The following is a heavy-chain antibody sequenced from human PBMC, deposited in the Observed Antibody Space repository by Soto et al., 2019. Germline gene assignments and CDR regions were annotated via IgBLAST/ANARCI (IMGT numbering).Heavy chain of an antibody. V-gene: IGHV3-23*01. D-gene: IGHD6-6*01. CDR1: GFTFSSYA. Sequence: GGSLRLSCAASGFTFSSYAMSWVRQAPGKGLEWVSAISGSGGSTYYADSVKGRFTISRDNSKNTLYLQMNSLRAEDTAVYYCAKDPLIAARQGDWFDPWGQGTLVTVSS. CDR3: AKDPLIAARQGDWFDP. J-gene: IGHJ5*02. CDR2: ISGSGGST.